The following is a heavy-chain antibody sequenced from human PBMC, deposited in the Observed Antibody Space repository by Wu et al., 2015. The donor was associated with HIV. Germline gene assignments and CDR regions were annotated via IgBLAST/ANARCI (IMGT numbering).Heavy chain of an antibody. J-gene: IGHJ6*02. CDR2: MNPYNGHI. CDR1: GGTFTNNV. Sequence: QVRLEQSGAEVKQPGSSVKVSCRASGGTFTNNVVSWVRQAPGQRLEWMGWMNPYNGHIQPAQRFQDRITMSTDNSAHTAYMELRSLTSDDTAIYFCAVTSQDGGLYYFGLDVWGQGTTVTVSS. V-gene: IGHV1-18*01. CDR3: AVTSQDGGLYYFGLDV. D-gene: IGHD3-16*01.